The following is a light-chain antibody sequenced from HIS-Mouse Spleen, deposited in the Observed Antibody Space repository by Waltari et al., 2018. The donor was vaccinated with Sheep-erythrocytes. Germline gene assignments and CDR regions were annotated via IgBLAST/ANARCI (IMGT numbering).Light chain of an antibody. V-gene: IGLV2-11*01. Sequence: QSALTQPRSVSGSPGQSVTISCTGTSSDVGGYNYVSWHQQHPGKAPKLMIYDFSKLPSGGPDRFSGSKSGNTASLTISGLQAEDEADYYCCSYAGSYNHVFATGTKVTVL. J-gene: IGLJ1*01. CDR2: DFS. CDR3: CSYAGSYNHV. CDR1: SSDVGGYNY.